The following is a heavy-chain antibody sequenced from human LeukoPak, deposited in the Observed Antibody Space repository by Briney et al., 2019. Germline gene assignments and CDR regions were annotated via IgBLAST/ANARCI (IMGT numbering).Heavy chain of an antibody. Sequence: PSETLSLTCTVSGGSISSSSYYWGWIRQPPGKGLEWIGSIYYSGSTYYNPSLKSRVTISVDTSKNQFSLKLSSVTAADTAVYYCASPRYSSGWHYWGREPWSPSPQ. CDR3: ASPRYSSGWHY. D-gene: IGHD6-19*01. CDR1: GGSISSSSYY. CDR2: IYYSGST. V-gene: IGHV4-39*01. J-gene: IGHJ4*02.